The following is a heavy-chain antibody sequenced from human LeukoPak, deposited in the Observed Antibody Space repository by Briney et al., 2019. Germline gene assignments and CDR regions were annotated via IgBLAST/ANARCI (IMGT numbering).Heavy chain of an antibody. CDR1: GYTFTGYY. V-gene: IGHV1-2*02. J-gene: IGHJ6*03. CDR3: ARGKRPLRYFDWLNYYYYMDV. D-gene: IGHD3-9*01. Sequence: ASVKVSCKASGYTFTGYYMHWVRQAPGQGLEWMGWINPNSGGTNYAQKFQGRVTMTRDTSISTAYMELSSLRSEDTAVYYCARGKRPLRYFDWLNYYYYMDVWGKGTTVTISS. CDR2: INPNSGGT.